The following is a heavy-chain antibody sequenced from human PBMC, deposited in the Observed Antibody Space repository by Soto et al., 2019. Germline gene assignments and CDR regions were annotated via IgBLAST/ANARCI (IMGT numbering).Heavy chain of an antibody. V-gene: IGHV3-30-3*01. Sequence: QVQLVESGGGVVQPGRSLRLSCAASGFTFSSYAMHWVRQAPGKGLEWVAVISYDGSNEYYADSVKGRFTISRDNSKNTLYLQMNSLRAEDTAVYYCARDRRGVAGYWGQGTLVTVSS. J-gene: IGHJ4*02. D-gene: IGHD3-10*01. CDR2: ISYDGSNE. CDR3: ARDRRGVAGY. CDR1: GFTFSSYA.